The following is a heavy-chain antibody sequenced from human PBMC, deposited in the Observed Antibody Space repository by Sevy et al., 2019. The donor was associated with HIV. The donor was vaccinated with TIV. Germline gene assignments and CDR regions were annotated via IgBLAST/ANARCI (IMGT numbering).Heavy chain of an antibody. V-gene: IGHV3-30*02. CDR2: ITFDGRNK. D-gene: IGHD3-10*01. J-gene: IGHJ3*02. Sequence: GGSLRLSCAASGFIFRDYGMHWVRQAPGKGLEWVTFITFDGRNKNYGDSVRGRFTISRDNAKNTLYVQMNSLRDEDTVVYYCAKESLVRGIKTEAFDIWGQGTMVTVSS. CDR1: GFIFRDYG. CDR3: AKESLVRGIKTEAFDI.